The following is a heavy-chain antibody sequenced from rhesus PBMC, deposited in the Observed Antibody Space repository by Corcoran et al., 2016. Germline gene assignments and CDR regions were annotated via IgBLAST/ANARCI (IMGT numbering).Heavy chain of an antibody. CDR1: GGSISGGYG. V-gene: IGHV4-127*01. CDR2: IDCRNGNN. CDR3: ARGPGVGLTAPPTNRFDV. J-gene: IGHJ5-1*01. Sequence: QVQLQESGPGLLKPSDTLSLTCAVSGGSISGGYGWGWIRQPPGQGLVWIGSIDCRNGNNHKNPALKRRVPISTDTSKIQCSLRRSSVTAADTAVYYWARGPGVGLTAPPTNRFDVWGPGVLVTVSS. D-gene: IGHD2-15*01.